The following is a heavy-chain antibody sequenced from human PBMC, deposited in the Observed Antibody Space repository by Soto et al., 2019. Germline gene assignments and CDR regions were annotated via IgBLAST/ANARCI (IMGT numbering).Heavy chain of an antibody. V-gene: IGHV3-74*01. CDR2: INTDGSTT. Sequence: GGSLRLSCAASGFPFSSHWMHWVRQAPGKGLVWVSRINTDGSTTNYADYVKGRFTVSRDNAKNTLYLQMNSLRAEDTAVYYCASSLISSLDLNYWGQGTWVTFYS. CDR1: GFPFSSHW. D-gene: IGHD3-16*01. CDR3: ASSLISSLDLNY. J-gene: IGHJ4*02.